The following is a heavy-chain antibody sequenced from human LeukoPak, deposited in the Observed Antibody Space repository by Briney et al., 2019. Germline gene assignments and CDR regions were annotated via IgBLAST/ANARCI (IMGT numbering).Heavy chain of an antibody. V-gene: IGHV3-7*01. D-gene: IGHD5-12*01. CDR1: GFTFSSYA. CDR3: ARSRGGYERGYFDY. J-gene: IGHJ4*02. Sequence: GGSLRLSCAASGFTFSSYAMSWVRQAPGKGLEWVANIKQDGSEKYYVDSVKGRFTISRDNAKNSLYLQMNSLRAEDTAVYYCARSRGGYERGYFDYWGQGTLVTVSS. CDR2: IKQDGSEK.